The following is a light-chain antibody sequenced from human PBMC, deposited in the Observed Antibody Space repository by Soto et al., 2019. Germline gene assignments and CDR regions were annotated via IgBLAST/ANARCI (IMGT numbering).Light chain of an antibody. CDR1: QSVLHSSNNKNY. Sequence: DIVLTQSPDSLAVSLGERATINCKSSQSVLHSSNNKNYLAWFQQKPGQSPKLLIYWASTREYGVPDRFSGSGSGTDFTLTISSLQAEDVAVYYCHQYYITPRTFGQGTKLEIK. J-gene: IGKJ2*02. V-gene: IGKV4-1*01. CDR3: HQYYITPRT. CDR2: WAS.